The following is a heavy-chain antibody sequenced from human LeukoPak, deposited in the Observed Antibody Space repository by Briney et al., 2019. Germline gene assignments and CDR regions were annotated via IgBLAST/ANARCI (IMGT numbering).Heavy chain of an antibody. D-gene: IGHD3-10*01. CDR3: ARDSPYGFYYFDC. V-gene: IGHV1-69*13. CDR1: GGTFSSYA. CDR2: IIPLFVTP. J-gene: IGHJ4*02. Sequence: GASVKVSCKASGGTFSSYAISWVRQAPGQGLEWMGGIIPLFVTPNYAQKFQGRLAITADESTSTLYMELSSLRSEDTAVYYCARDSPYGFYYFDCWGQGTLVTVSS.